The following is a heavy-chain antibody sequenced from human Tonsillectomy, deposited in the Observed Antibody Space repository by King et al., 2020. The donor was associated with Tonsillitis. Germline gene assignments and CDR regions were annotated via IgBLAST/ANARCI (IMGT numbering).Heavy chain of an antibody. CDR3: ARVPRDLSYYWYFDL. D-gene: IGHD2/OR15-2a*01. CDR1: GFTVSSNY. V-gene: IGHV3-66*01. Sequence: QLVQSGGGLVQPGGSLRLSCAASGFTVSSNYISWVRQAPGKGLEWVSVIYSGGSTYYADSVKGRFTISRDNSKNTLYLQMNSLRVEDTAVYSCARVPRDLSYYWYFDLWGRGTLVIVSS. CDR2: IYSGGST. J-gene: IGHJ2*01.